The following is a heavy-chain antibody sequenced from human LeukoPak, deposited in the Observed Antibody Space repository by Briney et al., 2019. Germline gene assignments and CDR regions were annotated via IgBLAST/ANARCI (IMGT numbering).Heavy chain of an antibody. V-gene: IGHV3-7*01. D-gene: IGHD6-13*01. CDR3: ATRVAATGTGGLFRD. CDR2: IKQDGSEK. J-gene: IGHJ1*01. Sequence: GGSLRLSCEASGITLRSYWMSWVRQAPGKGLEWVANIKQDGSEKYYADSVKGRITISRGNAKNSLHLQMNSLRAEDTAVYYCATRVAATGTGGLFRDWGQGTLVTVSS. CDR1: GITLRSYW.